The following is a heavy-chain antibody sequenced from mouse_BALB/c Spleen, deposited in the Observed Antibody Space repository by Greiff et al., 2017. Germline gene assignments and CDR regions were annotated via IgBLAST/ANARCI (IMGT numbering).Heavy chain of an antibody. CDR3: ARETGPYYAMDY. D-gene: IGHD4-1*01. CDR2: ISYDGSN. V-gene: IGHV3-6*02. Sequence: EVKLVESGPGLVKPSQSLSLTCSVTGYSITSGYYWNWIRQFPGNKLEWMGYISYDGSNNYNPSLKNRISITRDTSKNQFFLKLNSVTTEDTATYYCARETGPYYAMDYWGQGTSVTVSS. J-gene: IGHJ4*01. CDR1: GYSITSGYY.